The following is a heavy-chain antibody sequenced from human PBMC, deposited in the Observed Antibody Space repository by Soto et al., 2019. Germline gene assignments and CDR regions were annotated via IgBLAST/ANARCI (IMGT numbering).Heavy chain of an antibody. V-gene: IGHV4-59*11. CDR2: IHYSGST. D-gene: IGHD4-17*01. CDR1: GGSISSHY. Sequence: QVQLQESGPGLVKPSETLSLTCTVSGGSISSHYWSWIRQPPGKGLEWIGYIHYSGSTNYNPSLKSRVTISVDTSKYQFSLKLSSVTAADTAVYYCARDSTTVTTGHFDYWGQGTLFTVSS. CDR3: ARDSTTVTTGHFDY. J-gene: IGHJ4*02.